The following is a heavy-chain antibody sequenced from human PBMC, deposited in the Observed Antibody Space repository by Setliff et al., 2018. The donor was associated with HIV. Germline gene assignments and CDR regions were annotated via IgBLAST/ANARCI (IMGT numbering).Heavy chain of an antibody. V-gene: IGHV4-59*01. CDR3: ARGGTAAAGLFDY. Sequence: SETLSLTCNVSGGSIISYYWRWIRQPPGKGLEWIGYIYYSGSTKYNPSLKSRVTISVDTSKNQFSLRLSSVTAADTAVYFCARGGTAAAGLFDYWGQGTLVTVSS. CDR1: GGSIISYY. J-gene: IGHJ4*02. D-gene: IGHD6-13*01. CDR2: IYYSGST.